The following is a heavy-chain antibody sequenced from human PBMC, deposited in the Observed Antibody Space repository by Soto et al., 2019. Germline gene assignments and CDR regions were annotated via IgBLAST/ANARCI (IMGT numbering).Heavy chain of an antibody. CDR3: ARAPYSSSWYTFDP. J-gene: IGHJ5*02. V-gene: IGHV3-66*01. CDR1: GFTVNSNY. Sequence: DVQLVESGGGLVQPGGSLRLSCAASGFTVNSNYMSWVRQAPGNGLEWVSVVHSGGNTYYVDSVKGRFTISRDISKNTLYLQMNSLRAEDTAVYYCARAPYSSSWYTFDPWGQGTLVTVSS. D-gene: IGHD6-13*01. CDR2: VHSGGNT.